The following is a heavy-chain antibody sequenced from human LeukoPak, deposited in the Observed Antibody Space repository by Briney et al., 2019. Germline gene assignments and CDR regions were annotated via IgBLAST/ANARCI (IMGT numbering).Heavy chain of an antibody. Sequence: GGSLRLSCAASGINLADYAMHWVRQVPGKGLEWVSGIYSGGSTYYADSVKGRFTISRDNSKNTLYLQMNSLRAEDTAVYYCARDHSSGWYGGYYGMDVWGQGTTVTVSS. CDR3: ARDHSSGWYGGYYGMDV. V-gene: IGHV3-66*01. J-gene: IGHJ6*02. CDR1: GINLADYA. CDR2: IYSGGST. D-gene: IGHD6-19*01.